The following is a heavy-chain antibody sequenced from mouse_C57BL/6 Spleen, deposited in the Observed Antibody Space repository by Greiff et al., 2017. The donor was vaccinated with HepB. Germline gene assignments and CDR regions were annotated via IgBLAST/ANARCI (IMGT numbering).Heavy chain of an antibody. CDR1: GYAFSSYW. J-gene: IGHJ2*01. CDR3: SRTDRSDKRNYFDY. Sequence: VQLEEPGAELVKPGASVKISCKASGYAFSSYWMNWVKQRPGKGLEWIGQIYPGDGDTNYNEKFKGKATLTADTSSSTAYMQLSSLTSEDSAVYSCSRTDRSDKRNYFDYWGKGTTLTVSS. CDR2: IYPGDGDT. V-gene: IGHV1-80*01.